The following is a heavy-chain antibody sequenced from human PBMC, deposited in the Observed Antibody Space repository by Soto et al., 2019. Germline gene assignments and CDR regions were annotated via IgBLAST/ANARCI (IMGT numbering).Heavy chain of an antibody. J-gene: IGHJ5*02. V-gene: IGHV3-23*01. CDR2: ISGSGGST. CDR3: AKVGKKHYCSSTSCRPDEFDP. CDR1: GFTFSSYA. D-gene: IGHD2-2*01. Sequence: GGSLRLSCAASGFTFSSYAMSWVRQAPGKGLEWVSAISGSGGSTYYADSVKGRFTISRDNSKNTLYLQMNSLRAEDTAVYYCAKVGKKHYCSSTSCRPDEFDPWGQGTLVTVSS.